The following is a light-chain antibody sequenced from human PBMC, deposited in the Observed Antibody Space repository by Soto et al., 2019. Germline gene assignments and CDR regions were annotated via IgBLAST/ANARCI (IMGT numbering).Light chain of an antibody. CDR1: QSVSSW. CDR3: QHYNTYSPGT. Sequence: DIQMTQTPATLSAFAGERVTVTCRASQSVSSWVAWYQEKPGRGPKLLIYDASTWQSGVPSRFIGSGSGTEFTLTITSLQPADFATYYCQHYNTYSPGTFGQGTRVEVK. CDR2: DAS. J-gene: IGKJ1*01. V-gene: IGKV1-5*01.